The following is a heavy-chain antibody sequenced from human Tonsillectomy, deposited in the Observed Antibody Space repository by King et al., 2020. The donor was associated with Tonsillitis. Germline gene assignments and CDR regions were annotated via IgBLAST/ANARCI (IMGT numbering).Heavy chain of an antibody. CDR1: GFSLSNARMG. D-gene: IGHD2-21*02. CDR2: IFSNDER. V-gene: IGHV2-26*01. Sequence: VTLKESGPVLVKPTETLTLTCTVSGFSLSNARMGVSWIRQPPGKALEWLAHIFSNDERSYSTSLKNRLTISKDTSKSQVVLTMTNMDPVDTATYSCARIRCGGDCYYPQNRFDPWGQGTLVTVSS. CDR3: ARIRCGGDCYYPQNRFDP. J-gene: IGHJ5*02.